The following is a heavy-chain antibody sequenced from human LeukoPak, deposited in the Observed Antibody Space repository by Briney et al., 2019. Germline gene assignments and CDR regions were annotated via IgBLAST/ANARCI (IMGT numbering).Heavy chain of an antibody. CDR3: ARDRDYYGSGSYYTLFDY. Sequence: GGSLRLSCAASGFTFSSYTMNWVRQAPGKGLEWVSSISSSSSYIYYADSVKGRFTISRDNSKNTLYLQMNSLRAEDTAVYYCARDRDYYGSGSYYTLFDYWGQGTLVTVSS. D-gene: IGHD3-10*01. J-gene: IGHJ4*02. V-gene: IGHV3-21*01. CDR2: ISSSSSYI. CDR1: GFTFSSYT.